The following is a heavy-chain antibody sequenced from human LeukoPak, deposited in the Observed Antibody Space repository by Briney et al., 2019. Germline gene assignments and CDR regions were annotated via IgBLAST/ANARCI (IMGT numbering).Heavy chain of an antibody. CDR1: GFTFSDYP. D-gene: IGHD2/OR15-2a*01. CDR3: ARVSPTIGALHL. J-gene: IGHJ3*01. CDR2: IVFDGSSK. V-gene: IGHV3-30-3*01. Sequence: GRSLRLSCAGSGFTFSDYPMHWLRQAPGKGLDWVAVIVFDGSSKYYGGSVKGRFTISRDNSKNTLYLQMNSLRGEDTAVYFCARVSPTIGALHLWGQGTMVTVSS.